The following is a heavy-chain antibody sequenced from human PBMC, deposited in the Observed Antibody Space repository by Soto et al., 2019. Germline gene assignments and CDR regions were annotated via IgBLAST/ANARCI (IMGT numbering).Heavy chain of an antibody. V-gene: IGHV3-13*01. Sequence: EVQLVESGGGLVQPGGSLRLSCAASGFTFSSYDMHWVRQATGKGLEWVSAIGTAGDTYYPGSVKGRFTISRENAKNSLYLQMNSLRAGDTAVYYCARLGYYYGMDVWGQGTTVTVSS. D-gene: IGHD3-16*01. CDR2: IGTAGDT. CDR3: ARLGYYYGMDV. J-gene: IGHJ6*02. CDR1: GFTFSSYD.